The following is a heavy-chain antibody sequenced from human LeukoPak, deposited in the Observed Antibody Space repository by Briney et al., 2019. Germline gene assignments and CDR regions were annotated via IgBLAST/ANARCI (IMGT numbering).Heavy chain of an antibody. CDR1: GYTFTSYY. V-gene: IGHV1-46*01. D-gene: IGHD6-13*01. Sequence: ASVKVSCKASGYTFTSYYMHWVRQAPGQGLEWMGIINPSGGSTSYAQTFQGRVTMTRDMSTSTVYMELSSLRAEDTAVYYCARDRVAIAAAGTNYFDYWGQGTLVTVSS. CDR3: ARDRVAIAAAGTNYFDY. CDR2: INPSGGST. J-gene: IGHJ4*02.